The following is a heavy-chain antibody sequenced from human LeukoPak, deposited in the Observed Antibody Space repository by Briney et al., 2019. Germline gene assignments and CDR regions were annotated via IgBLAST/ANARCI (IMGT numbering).Heavy chain of an antibody. CDR2: ISGSGVNT. J-gene: IGHJ3*02. D-gene: IGHD3-22*01. Sequence: GGSLRLSCAASEFTFSNFAMSWVRQAPGKGLEWVSTISGSGVNTYYADSVKGRFTISRDNSKNTLSLHMNTLRAEDTAVYYCAKDLLQTFFFDSSGYYSDAFGMWGQGTMVTVSP. CDR3: AKDLLQTFFFDSSGYYSDAFGM. CDR1: EFTFSNFA. V-gene: IGHV3-23*01.